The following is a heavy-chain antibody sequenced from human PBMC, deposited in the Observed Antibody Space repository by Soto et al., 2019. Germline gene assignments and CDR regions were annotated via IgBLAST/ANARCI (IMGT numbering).Heavy chain of an antibody. Sequence: PSETLSLTCTVSGGSISSGDYYWSWIRQPPGKGLEWIGYTYYSGSTYYNPSLKSRVTISVDTSKNQFSLKLSSVTAADTAVYYCARTTSSTTQPTPRNYYYGMDVWGQGTTVTVSS. CDR3: ARTTSSTTQPTPRNYYYGMDV. V-gene: IGHV4-30-4*01. CDR1: GGSISSGDYY. D-gene: IGHD2-2*01. CDR2: TYYSGST. J-gene: IGHJ6*02.